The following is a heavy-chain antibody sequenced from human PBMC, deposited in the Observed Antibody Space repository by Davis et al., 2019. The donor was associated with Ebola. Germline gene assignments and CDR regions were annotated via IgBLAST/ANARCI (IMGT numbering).Heavy chain of an antibody. CDR3: AREHIVVVTAIGGDGYYYYGMDV. J-gene: IGHJ6*04. CDR2: IIPILGIA. V-gene: IGHV1-69*02. Sequence: AASVKVSCKASGGTFSSYTISWVRQAPGQGLEWMGRIIPILGIANYAQKFQGRVTITADKSTSTAYMELSSLRSEDTAVYYCAREHIVVVTAIGGDGYYYYGMDVWGKGTTVTVSS. CDR1: GGTFSSYT. D-gene: IGHD2-21*02.